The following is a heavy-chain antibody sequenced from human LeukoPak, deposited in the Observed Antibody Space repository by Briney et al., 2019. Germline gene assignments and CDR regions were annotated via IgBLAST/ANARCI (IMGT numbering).Heavy chain of an antibody. J-gene: IGHJ3*02. V-gene: IGHV4-59*01. CDR2: FYYGGSN. CDR3: ARVSPAVGAFDI. D-gene: IGHD6-13*01. Sequence: SETLSLTCTVSGGSISSYYWSWIRQPPGKGLEWIGYFYYGGSNNFNPSLKSRVTISGDTSKNQFSLKLSSVTAADTAIYYCARVSPAVGAFDIWGRGTMVTVSS. CDR1: GGSISSYY.